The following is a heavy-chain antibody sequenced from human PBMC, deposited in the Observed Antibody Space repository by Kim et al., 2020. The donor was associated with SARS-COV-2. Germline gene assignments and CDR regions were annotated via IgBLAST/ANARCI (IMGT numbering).Heavy chain of an antibody. CDR2: INTNTGKS. D-gene: IGHD4-4*01. J-gene: IGHJ2*01. CDR3: VRALQTAYITSYFDL. CDR1: GYTFSSYA. Sequence: ASVKVSCKASGYTFSSYAISWVRQAPGQGLEWMGWINTNTGKSTYAQGFTGRFVFSLDTSVSTAYLQISSLKAEDTAVYYCVRALQTAYITSYFDLWGRGSLVTVSS. V-gene: IGHV7-4-1*02.